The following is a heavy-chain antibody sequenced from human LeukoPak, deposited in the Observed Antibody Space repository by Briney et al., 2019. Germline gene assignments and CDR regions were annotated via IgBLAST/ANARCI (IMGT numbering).Heavy chain of an antibody. Sequence: GASVKVSCKASGYTFNSYGINWVRQAPGQGLEWMGWISADNGNTNYAEKLQGRVTMTTDTSTSTAYMELRSLRSDDTAVYYCARLRCSSTSCYGRYYGMDVWGQGTTVTVSS. D-gene: IGHD2-2*01. CDR3: ARLRCSSTSCYGRYYGMDV. CDR2: ISADNGNT. V-gene: IGHV1-18*01. J-gene: IGHJ6*02. CDR1: GYTFNSYG.